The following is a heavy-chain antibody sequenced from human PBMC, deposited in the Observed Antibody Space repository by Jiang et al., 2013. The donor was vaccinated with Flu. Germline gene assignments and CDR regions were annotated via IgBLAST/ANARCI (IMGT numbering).Heavy chain of an antibody. CDR3: ARDARLSGWYVIESYFDY. D-gene: IGHD6-19*01. Sequence: VQLLESGGGVVQPGRSLRLSCAASGFTFSSYAMHWVRQAPGKGLEWVAVISYDGSNKYYADSVKGRFTISRDNSKNTLYLQMNSLRAEDTAVYYCARDARLSGWYVIESYFDYWGQGTLVTVSS. CDR2: ISYDGSNK. CDR1: GFTFSSYA. V-gene: IGHV3-30*04. J-gene: IGHJ4*02.